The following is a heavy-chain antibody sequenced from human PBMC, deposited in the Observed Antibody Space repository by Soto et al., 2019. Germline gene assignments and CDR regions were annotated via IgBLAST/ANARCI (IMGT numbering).Heavy chain of an antibody. CDR1: GFRFSDYA. D-gene: IGHD3-10*01. CDR2: ISYDGDEK. V-gene: IGHV3-30*18. CDR3: VKDPYAYGSGSYHLHY. Sequence: QVQLVESGGGVVQPGRSLRLACAVSGFRFSDYAMHWVRQAPGKGLEWVTVISYDGDEKSYADYVKGRFTISRDNPKNTLYLQIKSLTPEDTAMYFWVKDPYAYGSGSYHLHYWGQGTLVTVSS. J-gene: IGHJ4*02.